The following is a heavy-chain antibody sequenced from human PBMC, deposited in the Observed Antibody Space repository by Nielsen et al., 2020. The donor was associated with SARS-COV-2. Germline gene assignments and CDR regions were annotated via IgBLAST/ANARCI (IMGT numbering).Heavy chain of an antibody. CDR1: GYGLNNYW. CDR2: IYPGKSET. Sequence: GESLKISCMGSGYGLNNYWLGWVRQMPGKGLEWVGIIYPGKSETRYSPSVEGQVPISVDKSINTAYLQWISLEASDTAIYYCAKLLRPWYFDLWGRGTLLIVSS. CDR3: AKLLRPWYFDL. J-gene: IGHJ2*01. V-gene: IGHV5-51*01.